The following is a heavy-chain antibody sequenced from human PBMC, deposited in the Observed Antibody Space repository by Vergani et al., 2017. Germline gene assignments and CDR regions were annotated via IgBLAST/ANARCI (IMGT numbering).Heavy chain of an antibody. CDR3: TRPAPLPNTGDY. CDR2: ISYDGSKT. J-gene: IGHJ4*02. CDR1: GFKFSQFG. D-gene: IGHD1-14*01. V-gene: IGHV3-33*05. Sequence: QVQLVESGGGVVQPGTSLRLSCEASGFKFSQFGMHWVRQGPGKGLEWVAFISYDGSKTQYADSEKGRVTISRDNSKNTVGLEMSSLRVDDTATYYCTRPAPLPNTGDYWGQGTLVTVSS.